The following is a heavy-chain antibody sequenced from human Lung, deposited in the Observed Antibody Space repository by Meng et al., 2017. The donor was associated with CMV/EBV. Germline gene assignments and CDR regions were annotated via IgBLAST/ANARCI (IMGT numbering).Heavy chain of an antibody. CDR3: ASFPPPGKQWLVTDY. J-gene: IGHJ4*02. V-gene: IGHV4-4*02. Sequence: VQSSWTRSPPRAVYDVSCCCSNCWSWVRRPPGKGLEWIGEIYHSGSTNYNPSLQSRVTISVDKSKNQFSLKLSSVTAADTAVYYCASFPPPGKQWLVTDYWGQGTLVTVSS. CDR2: IYHSGST. D-gene: IGHD6-19*01. CDR1: DVSCCCSNC.